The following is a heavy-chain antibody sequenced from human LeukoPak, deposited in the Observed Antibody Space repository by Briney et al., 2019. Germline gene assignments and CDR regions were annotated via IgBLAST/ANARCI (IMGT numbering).Heavy chain of an antibody. J-gene: IGHJ3*02. V-gene: IGHV3-21*01. CDR1: GFTFSSYS. Sequence: GGSLRLSCAASGFTFSSYSMNWVRQAPGKGLEWVSSISSSSSYIYYADSVKGRFTISRDNAKNSLYLQMNSLRAEDTAVYYCPREYGGGSYQDDAFDIWGQGTMVTVSS. CDR2: ISSSSSYI. CDR3: PREYGGGSYQDDAFDI. D-gene: IGHD1-26*01.